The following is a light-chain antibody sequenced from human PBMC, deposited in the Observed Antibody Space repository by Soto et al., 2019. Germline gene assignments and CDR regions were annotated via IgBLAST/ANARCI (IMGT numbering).Light chain of an antibody. CDR1: SNDVGGYHY. Sequence: QSVLTQPRSVSGSPGQSVTISCTGTSNDVGGYHYVSWYQHHPGRAPKLMIYDVSNRPSGVSNRFSGSKSGNTASLTISGLQADDDADYYCVSYTTSASYVFGTGTKVTVL. CDR2: DVS. CDR3: VSYTTSASYV. V-gene: IGLV2-11*01. J-gene: IGLJ1*01.